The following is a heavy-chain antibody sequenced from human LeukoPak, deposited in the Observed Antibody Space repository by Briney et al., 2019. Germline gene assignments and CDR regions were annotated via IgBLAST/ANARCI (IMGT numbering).Heavy chain of an antibody. CDR1: GYTLTELS. CDR3: ATDSIVGATAWFDP. J-gene: IGHJ5*02. V-gene: IGHV1-24*01. Sequence: ASVKVSCKVSGYTLTELSMHWVRQAPGKGLEWMGGFDPEDGETIYAQKFQGRVTMTEDTSTDTAYMELSSLRSEDTAVYYCATDSIVGATAWFDPWGQGTLVTVSS. CDR2: FDPEDGET. D-gene: IGHD1-26*01.